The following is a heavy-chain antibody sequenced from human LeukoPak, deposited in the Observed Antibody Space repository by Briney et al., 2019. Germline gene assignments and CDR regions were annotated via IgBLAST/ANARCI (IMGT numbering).Heavy chain of an antibody. CDR3: AKDPFTYSSGWQGLDN. J-gene: IGHJ4*02. Sequence: PAGGSLRLSCAASGFTFRDYSMHWVRQGPGKGLEWVSLIHWDGSNAYYADSVRGRFTISRDNSKNFLYLQMDSLRPEDTALYSCAKDPFTYSSGWQGLDNWGQGTLVTVSS. D-gene: IGHD6-19*01. CDR2: IHWDGSNA. V-gene: IGHV3-43D*03. CDR1: GFTFRDYS.